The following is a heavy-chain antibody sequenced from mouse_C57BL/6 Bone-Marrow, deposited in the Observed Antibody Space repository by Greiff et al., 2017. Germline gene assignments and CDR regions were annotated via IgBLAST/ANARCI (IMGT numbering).Heavy chain of an antibody. J-gene: IGHJ3*01. Sequence: EVKVEESGGGLVKPGGSLKLSCAASGFTFSDYGMHWVRQAPEKGLEWVAYISSGSSTIYYADTVKGRFTISRDNAKNTLFLQMTSLRSEDTAMYYCARPYDYEWFAYWGQGTLVTVSA. CDR3: ARPYDYEWFAY. V-gene: IGHV5-17*01. CDR2: ISSGSSTI. D-gene: IGHD2-4*01. CDR1: GFTFSDYG.